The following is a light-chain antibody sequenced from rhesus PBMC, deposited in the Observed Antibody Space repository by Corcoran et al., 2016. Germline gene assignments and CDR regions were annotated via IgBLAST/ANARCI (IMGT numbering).Light chain of an antibody. CDR2: KAS. V-gene: IGKV1-22*01. Sequence: DIQMTQSPSSLSASVGDTVTITCRASQSISSWLDWYQQKPGKAPKLLSYKASSLQSGVPSRLSGSGSGTDFTLTISSLQPEDFATYYCRQYSSSPRTFGQGTKVEIK. CDR3: RQYSSSPRT. J-gene: IGKJ1*01. CDR1: QSISSW.